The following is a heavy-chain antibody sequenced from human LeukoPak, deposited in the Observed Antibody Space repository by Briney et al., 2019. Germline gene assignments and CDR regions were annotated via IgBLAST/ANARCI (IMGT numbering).Heavy chain of an antibody. CDR3: ARDSRVCSSTSCYFAFDI. J-gene: IGHJ3*02. CDR2: IIPIFGTA. V-gene: IGHV1-69*13. Sequence: SVKVSCKASGYTFTSYGISWVRQAPGQGLEWMGGIIPIFGTANYAQKFQGRVTITADESTSTAYMELSSLRSEDTAVYYCARDSRVCSSTSCYFAFDIWGQGTMVTVSS. D-gene: IGHD2-2*01. CDR1: GYTFTSYG.